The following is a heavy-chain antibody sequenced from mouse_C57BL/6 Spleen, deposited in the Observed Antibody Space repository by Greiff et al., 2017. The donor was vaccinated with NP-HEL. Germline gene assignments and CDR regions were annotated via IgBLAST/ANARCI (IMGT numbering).Heavy chain of an antibody. CDR1: GFTFSSYT. D-gene: IGHD1-1*01. Sequence: EVQRVESGGGLVKPGGSLKLSCAASGFTFSSYTMSWVRQTPEKRLEWVATISGGGGNTYYPDSVKGRFTISRDNAKNTLYLQMSSLRSEDTALYYGARNYYGSSYAMDYWGQGTSVTVSS. V-gene: IGHV5-9*01. CDR3: ARNYYGSSYAMDY. J-gene: IGHJ4*01. CDR2: ISGGGGNT.